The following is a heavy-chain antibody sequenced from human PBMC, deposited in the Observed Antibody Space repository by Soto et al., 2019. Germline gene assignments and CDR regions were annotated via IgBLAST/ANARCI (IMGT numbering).Heavy chain of an antibody. CDR2: MNAKSGDT. CDR1: GYTFSDFD. V-gene: IGHV1-8*01. J-gene: IGHJ3*02. Sequence: ASVKVSCKASGYTFSDFDINWLRQASGQGPEWMGWMNAKSGDTFFAQRFQGKFNMTWDTSLSTAYMEVGSLTSDDTAMYYCVTSIRDGYNVAFDIWGQGTMVTVSS. D-gene: IGHD5-12*01. CDR3: VTSIRDGYNVAFDI.